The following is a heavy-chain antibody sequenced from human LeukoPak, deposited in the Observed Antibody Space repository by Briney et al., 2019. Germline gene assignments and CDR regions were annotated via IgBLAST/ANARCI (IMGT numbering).Heavy chain of an antibody. CDR1: GGTFSSYA. CDR3: AKGGYGGNSLGYFQH. CDR2: IIPIFGTA. J-gene: IGHJ1*01. V-gene: IGHV1-69*05. Sequence: SVKVSCKASGGTFSSYAISWVRQAPGQGLEWMGGIIPIFGTANYAQKFQGRVTITTDESTSTAYMELSSLRSEDTAVYYCAKGGYGGNSLGYFQHWGQGTLVTVCS. D-gene: IGHD4-23*01.